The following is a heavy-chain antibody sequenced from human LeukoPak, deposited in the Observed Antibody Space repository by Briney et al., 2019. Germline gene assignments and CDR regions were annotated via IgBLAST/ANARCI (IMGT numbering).Heavy chain of an antibody. D-gene: IGHD6-19*01. CDR3: ARDDGSGWYHY. V-gene: IGHV4-4*07. J-gene: IGHJ4*02. Sequence: SETLSLTCTVSGGSISGYYWNWIRQPAGKGLEWIGRMHTSGSTNYNPSLKSRVTVSVDTSKNQFSLKLNSLTAADTAVYYCARDDGSGWYHYWGQGTLVTVSS. CDR2: MHTSGST. CDR1: GGSISGYY.